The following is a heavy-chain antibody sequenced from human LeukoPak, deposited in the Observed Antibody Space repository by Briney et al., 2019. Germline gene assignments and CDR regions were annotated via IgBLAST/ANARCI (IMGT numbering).Heavy chain of an antibody. CDR2: IYYSGGA. V-gene: IGHV4-59*12. Sequence: SETLSLTCTVSGASIISYYWSWIRQPPGKGLEWIGYIYYSGGANYNPSLKGRATVSLDTSKNQFSLNLNSMTAADTAVYFCARDNQTSGWGPHYFTYWGQGILVTVSS. D-gene: IGHD6-19*01. CDR1: GASIISYY. CDR3: ARDNQTSGWGPHYFTY. J-gene: IGHJ4*02.